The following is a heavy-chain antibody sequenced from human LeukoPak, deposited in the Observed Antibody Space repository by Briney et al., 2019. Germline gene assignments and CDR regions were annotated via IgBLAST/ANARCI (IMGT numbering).Heavy chain of an antibody. J-gene: IGHJ4*02. CDR2: IKQDGSEK. CDR1: GFTFSSYS. CDR3: ARGGYSYGRFYY. Sequence: GGSLRLSCAASGFTFSSYSMNWVRQAPGKGLEWVANIKQDGSEKYYVDSVKGRFTISRDNAKNSLYLQMNSLRAEDTAVYYCARGGYSYGRFYYWGQGTLVTVSS. V-gene: IGHV3-7*01. D-gene: IGHD5-18*01.